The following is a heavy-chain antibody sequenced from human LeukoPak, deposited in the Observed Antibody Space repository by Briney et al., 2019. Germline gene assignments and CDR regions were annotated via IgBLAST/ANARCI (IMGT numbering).Heavy chain of an antibody. V-gene: IGHV4-39*01. Sequence: SETLSLTCTVSGGSISSSSYYWGWIRQPPGKGLEWIGNIYYSGSTYYNPSLKSRVTISVDTSKNQFSLKLSSLTAADTAVYYGATQSGIAAAGSPWFDPWGQGTLVTVSS. D-gene: IGHD6-13*01. J-gene: IGHJ5*02. CDR2: IYYSGST. CDR1: GGSISSSSYY. CDR3: ATQSGIAAAGSPWFDP.